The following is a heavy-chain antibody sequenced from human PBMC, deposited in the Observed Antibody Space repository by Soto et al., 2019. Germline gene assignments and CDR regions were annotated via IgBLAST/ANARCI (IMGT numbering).Heavy chain of an antibody. D-gene: IGHD1-26*01. Sequence: QVQLVQSGAEVKKPGASVKVSCKASGYTFTSYGISWVRQAPEQGLEWMGWISAHNGNTNYAQKLQGRVTMTTDTSTSTVYIKRRGLRSDDTAVYYCARDQGRSYYYCGQGTLVTVSS. V-gene: IGHV1-18*01. CDR3: ARDQGRSYYY. CDR2: ISAHNGNT. J-gene: IGHJ4*02. CDR1: GYTFTSYG.